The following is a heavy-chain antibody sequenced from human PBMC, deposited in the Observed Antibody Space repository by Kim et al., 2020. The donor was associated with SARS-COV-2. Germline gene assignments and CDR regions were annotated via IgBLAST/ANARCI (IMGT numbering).Heavy chain of an antibody. J-gene: IGHJ3*02. CDR3: ARGVVAAFDI. CDR2: ISYSGST. D-gene: IGHD5-12*01. CDR1: GGSISSGDYY. Sequence: SETLSLTCTVSGGSISSGDYYCNWIRQYPGRGLEWIGYISYSGSTYYNPSLRGRVTMSLDTSKNQFSLKLNSVSAADTAVFYCARGVVAAFDIWGQGTMVTVSS. V-gene: IGHV4-31*03.